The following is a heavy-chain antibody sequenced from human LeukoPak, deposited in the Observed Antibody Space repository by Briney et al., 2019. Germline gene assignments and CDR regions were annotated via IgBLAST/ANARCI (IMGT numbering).Heavy chain of an antibody. CDR3: ARRRAEGGSNGHYNWFDP. Sequence: PSETLSLTCTVSGDSITSYYWSWIRQPPGKGLEWIGSMSYSGSTNYNPSLKSRVTMSVDTTKNQFSLRLNSVTAADTAVYYCARRRAEGGSNGHYNWFDPWGHGTLVTVSS. CDR1: GDSITSYY. CDR2: MSYSGST. J-gene: IGHJ5*02. V-gene: IGHV4-59*08. D-gene: IGHD6-13*01.